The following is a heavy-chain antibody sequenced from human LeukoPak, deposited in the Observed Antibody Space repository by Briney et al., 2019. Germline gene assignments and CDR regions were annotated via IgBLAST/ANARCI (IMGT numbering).Heavy chain of an antibody. J-gene: IGHJ4*02. Sequence: SETLSLTCTVSGGSISSYYWSWIRQPPGKGLEWIGYIYYSGSTNYNPSLKSRVTISVDTSKNQFSLKLSSVTAADTAVYYCARDLINYNYYGSGSSIRYFDYWGQGTLVTVSS. V-gene: IGHV4-59*01. CDR1: GGSISSYY. D-gene: IGHD3-10*01. CDR3: ARDLINYNYYGSGSSIRYFDY. CDR2: IYYSGST.